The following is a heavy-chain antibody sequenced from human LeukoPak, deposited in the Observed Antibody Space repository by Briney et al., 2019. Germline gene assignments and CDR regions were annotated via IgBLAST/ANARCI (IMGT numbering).Heavy chain of an antibody. CDR2: ISGSGGST. CDR1: GFTFSSYA. D-gene: IGHD3-22*01. J-gene: IGHJ4*02. V-gene: IGHV3-23*01. Sequence: PGRSLRLSCAASGFTFSSYAMSWVRQAPGKGLEWVSAISGSGGSTYYADSVKGRFTISRDNSKNTLYLQMNSLRAEDTAVYYCAKTTGRYYDSSEDYWGQGTLVTVSS. CDR3: AKTTGRYYDSSEDY.